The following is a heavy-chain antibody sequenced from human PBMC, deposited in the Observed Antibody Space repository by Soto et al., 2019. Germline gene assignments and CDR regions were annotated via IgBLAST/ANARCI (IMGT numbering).Heavy chain of an antibody. CDR1: GGSFSGYY. J-gene: IGHJ4*02. V-gene: IGHV4-34*01. D-gene: IGHD5-12*01. CDR3: ARSKTYSGYEFDY. Sequence: PSETLSLTCAVYGGSFSGYYWSWIRQPPGKGLEWIGEINHSGSTNYNPSLKSRVTISVDTSKNQFSLKLSSVTAADTAVYYCARSKTYSGYEFDYWGQGTLVTVSS. CDR2: INHSGST.